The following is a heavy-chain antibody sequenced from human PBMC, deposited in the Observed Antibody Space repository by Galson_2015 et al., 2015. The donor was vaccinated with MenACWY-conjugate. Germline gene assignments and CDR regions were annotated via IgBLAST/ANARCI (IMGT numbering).Heavy chain of an antibody. Sequence: SVKVSCKASGGTFSSYAISWVRQAPGQGLERMGGIIPIFGTANYAQKFQGRVTITADKSTSTAYMELSSLRSEDTAVYYCARAGYSYGYELDYWGQGTLVTVSS. CDR2: IIPIFGTA. D-gene: IGHD5-18*01. V-gene: IGHV1-69*06. J-gene: IGHJ4*02. CDR1: GGTFSSYA. CDR3: ARAGYSYGYELDY.